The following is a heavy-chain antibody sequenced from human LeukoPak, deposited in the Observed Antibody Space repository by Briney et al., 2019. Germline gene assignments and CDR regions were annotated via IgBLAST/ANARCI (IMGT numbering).Heavy chain of an antibody. CDR2: ISTGGTTI. J-gene: IGHJ4*02. Sequence: GGSLPLSCATSGFSFSDYYMAWIRQAAGKGLEWLSYISTGGTTIHYADSVKGRFTISRDDAKNSLYLEMNSLRGDDTAVYYCARLGYSYGSYFDNWGQGTLVTVSS. CDR3: ARLGYSYGSYFDN. D-gene: IGHD5-18*01. V-gene: IGHV3-11*01. CDR1: GFSFSDYY.